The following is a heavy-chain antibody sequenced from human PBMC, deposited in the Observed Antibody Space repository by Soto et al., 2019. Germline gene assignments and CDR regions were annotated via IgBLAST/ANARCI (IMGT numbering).Heavy chain of an antibody. V-gene: IGHV4-31*03. CDR2: IHYSGDS. D-gene: IGHD3-22*01. J-gene: IGHJ4*02. Sequence: VLLQESGPGAMKPSQTLSLTCTVIGDSVSSNNYYWSWIRQRPGKGLEWIGYIHYSGDSYDNPSLTSRITMSMDVSKNQFSLKLRSVTAADTAIYYCARDVNDSSGSQGFDYWGQGTLVTVSS. CDR3: ARDVNDSSGSQGFDY. CDR1: GDSVSSNNYY.